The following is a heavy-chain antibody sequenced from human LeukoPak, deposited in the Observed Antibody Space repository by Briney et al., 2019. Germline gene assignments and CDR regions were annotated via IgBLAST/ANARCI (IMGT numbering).Heavy chain of an antibody. Sequence: GGSLRLSCAASGFAFSDYYMTWIRQAPGKGLEWLSYISSSGGTIYYSESVRGRFTISRDIAKNSLYLQMNSLRAEDTAVYYCARDSPANIDYWGQGTLVTVSS. V-gene: IGHV3-11*04. CDR3: ARDSPANIDY. J-gene: IGHJ4*02. CDR1: GFAFSDYY. CDR2: ISSSGGTI.